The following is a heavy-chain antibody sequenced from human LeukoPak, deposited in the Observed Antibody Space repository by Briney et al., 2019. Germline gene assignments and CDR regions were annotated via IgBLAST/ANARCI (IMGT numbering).Heavy chain of an antibody. CDR3: ARGDIVVVPAAADGYYYYYMDV. Sequence: SVKVSCKASGGTFGSYAISWVRQAPGQGLEWMGGIIPIFGTANYAQKFQGRVTITADESTSTAYMELSSLRSEDTAVYYCARGDIVVVPAAADGYYYYYMDVWGKGTTVTVSS. CDR2: IIPIFGTA. V-gene: IGHV1-69*13. J-gene: IGHJ6*03. D-gene: IGHD2-2*01. CDR1: GGTFGSYA.